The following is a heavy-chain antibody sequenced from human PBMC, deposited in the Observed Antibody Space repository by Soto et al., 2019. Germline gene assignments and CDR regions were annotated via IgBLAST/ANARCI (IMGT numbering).Heavy chain of an antibody. J-gene: IGHJ4*02. CDR3: ARGGLGDSEAFDY. Sequence: QVQLQESGPGLVKPSETLSLTCTVSGGSISSYYWSWIRQPPGKGLEWIGYIYYSGSTNYNPSLKSRVTISVDTSKNQFSLKLSSVTAADTAVYYCARGGLGDSEAFDYWGQGTLVTVSS. D-gene: IGHD2-15*01. V-gene: IGHV4-59*01. CDR2: IYYSGST. CDR1: GGSISSYY.